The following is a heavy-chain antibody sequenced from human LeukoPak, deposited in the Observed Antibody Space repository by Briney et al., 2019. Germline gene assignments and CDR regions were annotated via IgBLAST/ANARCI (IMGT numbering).Heavy chain of an antibody. D-gene: IGHD5-18*01. J-gene: IGHJ4*02. CDR2: IYYSKNT. CDR1: GGSISSSSAY. Sequence: SETLSLTCTVSGGSISSSSAYWGWIRQPPGKGLEWIGSIYYSKNTYYNPSLKSRVTISADTSKNQFSLTLGSVSATDTALYYCVSPRVFSYGYSDYWRQGTLVTVSS. V-gene: IGHV4-39*01. CDR3: VSPRVFSYGYSDY.